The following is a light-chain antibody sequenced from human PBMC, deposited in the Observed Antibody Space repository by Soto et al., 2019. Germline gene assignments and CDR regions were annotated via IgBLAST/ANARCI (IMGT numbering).Light chain of an antibody. Sequence: EFVLEQSPGTLCWSXGERATLCCRASRTVRKTYLPWCQQKPAQAPKLXXYDASSRATGSPDRFSGGGSATDFIRTISRLEPEDFAVYYGQQFSSYPLTFGGGTKVDIK. V-gene: IGKV3-20*01. J-gene: IGKJ4*01. CDR3: QQFSSYPLT. CDR2: DAS. CDR1: RTVRKTY.